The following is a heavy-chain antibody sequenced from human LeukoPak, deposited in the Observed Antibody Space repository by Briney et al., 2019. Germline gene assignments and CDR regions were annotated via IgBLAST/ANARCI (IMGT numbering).Heavy chain of an antibody. V-gene: IGHV4-30-4*08. Sequence: KPSETLSLTCTVSGDSISSYDWSWIRQPPGKGLEWIGYIYYSGSTYYNPSLRSRVTISVDTSKNQFSLKLSSVTAADTAVYYCARVNYGGDIDYWGQGTLVTVSS. CDR3: ARVNYGGDIDY. D-gene: IGHD4-23*01. CDR2: IYYSGST. J-gene: IGHJ4*02. CDR1: GDSISSYD.